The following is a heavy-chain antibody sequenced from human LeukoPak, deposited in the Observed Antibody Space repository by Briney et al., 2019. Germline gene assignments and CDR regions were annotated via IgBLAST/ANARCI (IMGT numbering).Heavy chain of an antibody. J-gene: IGHJ4*02. CDR2: ISNSGDSI. Sequence: PGGSLRLSCAASGFSFISYNMNWVRQAPGKGLEWLLHISNSGDSIHYADSVKGRFTISRDNAKNSLYLQMNSLRAEDTAFYYCARTRNGPFDYWGQGTLVTVSS. V-gene: IGHV3-48*04. D-gene: IGHD2-2*01. CDR3: ARTRNGPFDY. CDR1: GFSFISYN.